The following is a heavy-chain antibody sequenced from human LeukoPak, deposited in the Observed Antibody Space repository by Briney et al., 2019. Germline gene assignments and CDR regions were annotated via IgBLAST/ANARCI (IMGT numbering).Heavy chain of an antibody. Sequence: SETLSLTCSVSGGSISNYHWSWIRQPPGKGLEWIAYISDIGSINYNPSLKSRVTISLDTSKNQFSLKLSSVTAADTAVYYCAGHHPRNTVDFWGQGTLVTVSS. D-gene: IGHD2/OR15-2a*01. V-gene: IGHV4-59*08. CDR3: AGHHPRNTVDF. J-gene: IGHJ4*02. CDR1: GGSISNYH. CDR2: ISDIGSI.